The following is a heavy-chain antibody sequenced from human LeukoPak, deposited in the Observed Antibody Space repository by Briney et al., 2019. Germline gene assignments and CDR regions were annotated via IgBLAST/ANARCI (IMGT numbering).Heavy chain of an antibody. Sequence: PSETLSLTCTVSGGSISSYYWSWIRQPPGKGLEWIGEINHSGSTNYNPSLKSRVTISVDTSKNQFSLKLSSVTAADTAMYYCARQGYYYDSSGYYYYLDFWGQGTLVTVSS. J-gene: IGHJ4*02. D-gene: IGHD3-22*01. CDR1: GGSISSYY. CDR2: INHSGST. V-gene: IGHV4-34*01. CDR3: ARQGYYYDSSGYYYYLDF.